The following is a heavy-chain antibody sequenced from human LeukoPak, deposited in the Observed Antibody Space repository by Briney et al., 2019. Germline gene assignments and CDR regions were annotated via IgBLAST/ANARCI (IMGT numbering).Heavy chain of an antibody. CDR2: INPSGGGR. D-gene: IGHD3-22*01. CDR3: ATDSSGYLGFDP. J-gene: IGHJ5*02. V-gene: IGHV1-46*01. Sequence: ASVKVSCKASGNTFTSYNIHWVRQAPGQGLEWIGIINPSGGGRNYAQKFQGRFTMTRDTSTSTVYMELSSLRSEDTAVYYCATDSSGYLGFDPWGQGTLVTVSS. CDR1: GNTFTSYN.